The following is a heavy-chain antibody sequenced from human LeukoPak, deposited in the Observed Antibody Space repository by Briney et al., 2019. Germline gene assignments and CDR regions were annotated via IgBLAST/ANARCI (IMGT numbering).Heavy chain of an antibody. V-gene: IGHV4-59*01. Sequence: SETLSLTCSVAGGSIISYYWSWIRQPPGKGLEWIGYIYYSGSAKYNPSLKSRVTISVDTSKNQFSLKLTSVTAADTAVYYCARDIGAARSDYWGQGTLVTVSS. CDR2: IYYSGSA. CDR3: ARDIGAARSDY. D-gene: IGHD6-6*01. CDR1: GGSIISYY. J-gene: IGHJ4*02.